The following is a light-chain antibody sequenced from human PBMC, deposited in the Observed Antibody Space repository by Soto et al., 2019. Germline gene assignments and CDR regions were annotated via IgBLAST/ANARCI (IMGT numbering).Light chain of an antibody. CDR3: CSYLGGSTFV. V-gene: IGLV2-23*01. Sequence: QSALTQPPSVSGSPGQSITISCTGTSSDVGSYNLVSWYQQHPGKAPKRMIYEGSKRPSGVSNRFSGSKSANTATLTISVLQSVNEVGYSCCSYLGGSTFVYGTGTKLTVL. J-gene: IGLJ1*01. CDR1: SSDVGSYNL. CDR2: EGS.